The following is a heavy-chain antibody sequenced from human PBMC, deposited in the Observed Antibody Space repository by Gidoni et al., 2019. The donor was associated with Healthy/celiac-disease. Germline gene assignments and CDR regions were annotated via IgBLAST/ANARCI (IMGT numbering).Heavy chain of an antibody. CDR1: GFTFSSSS. Sequence: EVQLVESGGGLVKPGGSLRLSCAASGFTFSSSSMNWVRQAPGKGLEWVSSISSSSSYIYYADSVKGRFTISRDNAKNSLYLQMNSLRAEDTAVYYCARDLMGSGWYGDYYYGMDVWGQGTTVTVSS. CDR2: ISSSSSYI. J-gene: IGHJ6*02. D-gene: IGHD6-19*01. V-gene: IGHV3-21*01. CDR3: ARDLMGSGWYGDYYYGMDV.